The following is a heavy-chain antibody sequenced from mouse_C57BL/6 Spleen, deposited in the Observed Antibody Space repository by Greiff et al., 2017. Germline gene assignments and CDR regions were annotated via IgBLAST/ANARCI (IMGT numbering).Heavy chain of an antibody. CDR3: TRGAELTGNDY. V-gene: IGHV1-15*01. Sequence: LQESGAELVRPGASVTLSCKASGYTFTDYEMHWVKQTPVHGLEWIGAIDPETGGTAYNQKFKGKAILTADKSSSTAYMELRSLTSEDSAVYYCTRGAELTGNDYWGQGTTLTVSS. D-gene: IGHD4-1*01. CDR2: IDPETGGT. CDR1: GYTFTDYE. J-gene: IGHJ2*01.